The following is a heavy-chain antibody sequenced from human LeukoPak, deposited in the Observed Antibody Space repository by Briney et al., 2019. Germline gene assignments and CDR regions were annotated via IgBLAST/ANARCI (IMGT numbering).Heavy chain of an antibody. J-gene: IGHJ4*02. V-gene: IGHV3-30*18. CDR1: GFTFSSYG. CDR3: AKSEEKHSSGWYLDY. CDR2: ISYDGSNK. D-gene: IGHD6-19*01. Sequence: GRSLRLSCAASGFTFSSYGMHWVRQAPGKGLEWVAVISYDGSNKYYADSVKGRFTISRDNSKNTLYLQMNSLRAEDTAVYYCAKSEEKHSSGWYLDYWGQGTLVTVSS.